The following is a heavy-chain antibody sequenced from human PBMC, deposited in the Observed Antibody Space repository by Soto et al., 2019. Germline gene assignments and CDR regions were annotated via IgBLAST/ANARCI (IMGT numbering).Heavy chain of an antibody. CDR2: IYYSGST. Sequence: SETLSLTCTVSGGSISSYYWSWIRQPPGKGLEWIGYIYYSGSTNYNPSLKSRVTISVDTSKNQFSLKVSSVTAADTAVYYCARHRDSYGSGDFDYWGQGTLVTVSS. V-gene: IGHV4-59*08. CDR1: GGSISSYY. CDR3: ARHRDSYGSGDFDY. J-gene: IGHJ4*02. D-gene: IGHD5-18*01.